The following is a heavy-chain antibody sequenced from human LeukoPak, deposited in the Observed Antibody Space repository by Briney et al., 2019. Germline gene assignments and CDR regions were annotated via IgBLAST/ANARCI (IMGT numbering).Heavy chain of an antibody. J-gene: IGHJ4*02. Sequence: NSGGSLRLSCAASGFTFSDAWMSWVRQAPGKGLEWVGRIKSKTDGGTTDYAAPVKGRLTISRDDSTNTLYLQMNSLKIEDTGVYYCSTDDWGWGQGTLVTVSS. V-gene: IGHV3-15*01. CDR1: GFTFSDAW. D-gene: IGHD3-9*01. CDR3: STDDWG. CDR2: IKSKTDGGTT.